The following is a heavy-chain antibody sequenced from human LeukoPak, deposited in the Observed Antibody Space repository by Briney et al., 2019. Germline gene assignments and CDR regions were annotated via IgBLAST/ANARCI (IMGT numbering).Heavy chain of an antibody. J-gene: IGHJ3*02. D-gene: IGHD3-16*02. CDR3: ARVPREIASI. CDR2: MNPASGNT. V-gene: IGHV1-8*01. CDR1: GYTFTGYY. Sequence: ASVKVSCKASGYTFTGYYMHWVRQAPGQGLEWMGYMNPASGNTGYAQKFQGRVTMTTDTSISTAYMELSSLRSEDTAVYYCARVPREIASIWGQGTMVTVSS.